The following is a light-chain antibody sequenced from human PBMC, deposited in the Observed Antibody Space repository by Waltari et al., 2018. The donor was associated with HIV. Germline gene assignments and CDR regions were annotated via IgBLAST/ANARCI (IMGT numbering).Light chain of an antibody. CDR1: QSVSYSSDNKNY. Sequence: DIVMTQSPDSLTVSLGERATFNCKSSQSVSYSSDNKNYFACYQQKPGQPPKLLIYWAATRQSGVPDRFSGSGSGTDFTLTITSLQAEDVAVYYCQQYYSTPFTFGPGTKVDIK. CDR2: WAA. V-gene: IGKV4-1*01. CDR3: QQYYSTPFT. J-gene: IGKJ3*01.